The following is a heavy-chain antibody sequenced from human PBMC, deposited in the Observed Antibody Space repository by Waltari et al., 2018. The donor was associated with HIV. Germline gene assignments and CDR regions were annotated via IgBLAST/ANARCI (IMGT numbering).Heavy chain of an antibody. CDR2: IYYSGST. V-gene: IGHV4-59*11. CDR3: ARVSRGYDSSGYYEGYAFEI. Sequence: QVQLQESGPGLVKPSETLSLTCSVPGGSISTHYWSWIRQPPGKGLEWIGYIYYSGSTNYNPALKSRVTISIDTSKNQFSLRLSSVTAADTAVYYCARVSRGYDSSGYYEGYAFEIWGQGTMVTVSS. D-gene: IGHD3-22*01. J-gene: IGHJ3*02. CDR1: GGSISTHY.